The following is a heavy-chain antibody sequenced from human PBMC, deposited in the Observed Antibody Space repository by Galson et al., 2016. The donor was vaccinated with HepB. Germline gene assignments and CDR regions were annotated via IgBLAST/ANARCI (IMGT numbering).Heavy chain of an antibody. Sequence: SLRLSCAVPGFTFSTSWMTWVRQAPGKGREWVATVKGDGSEKYYVDSVKGRFTLSPDDANNSLYLQMSSLRAEDTAVYFGTCGRSPGAYWGQGTLVTVSS. D-gene: IGHD3-16*02. CDR2: VKGDGSEK. V-gene: IGHV3-7*03. CDR3: TCGRSPGAY. J-gene: IGHJ4*02. CDR1: GFTFSTSW.